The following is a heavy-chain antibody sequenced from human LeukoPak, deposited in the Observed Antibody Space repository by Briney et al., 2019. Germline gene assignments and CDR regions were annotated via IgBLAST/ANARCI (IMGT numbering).Heavy chain of an antibody. CDR3: ARDLWFGERGHWFDP. J-gene: IGHJ5*02. V-gene: IGHV1-2*02. CDR2: INPNSGGT. Sequence: ASVKVSCKASGYTFTGYYMHRVRHAPGQGLEWMGWINPNSGGTNYAQKFQGRVTMTRDTSISTAYMELSRLRSDDTAVYYCARDLWFGERGHWFDPWGQGTLVTVSS. D-gene: IGHD3-10*01. CDR1: GYTFTGYY.